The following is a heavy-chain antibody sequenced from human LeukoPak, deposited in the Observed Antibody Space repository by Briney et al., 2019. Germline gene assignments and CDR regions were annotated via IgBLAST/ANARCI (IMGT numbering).Heavy chain of an antibody. CDR2: INHSGST. J-gene: IGHJ6*03. D-gene: IGHD3-16*02. Sequence: GSLRLSCAASGFTFSDYELNWVRQAPGKGLEWIGEINHSGSTNYNPSLKSRVTISVDTSKNQFSLKLSSVTAADTAVYYCARSNSGLRLGELSLYYYYYYMDVWGKGTTVTVSS. V-gene: IGHV4-34*08. CDR3: ARSNSGLRLGELSLYYYYYYMDV. CDR1: GFTFSDYE.